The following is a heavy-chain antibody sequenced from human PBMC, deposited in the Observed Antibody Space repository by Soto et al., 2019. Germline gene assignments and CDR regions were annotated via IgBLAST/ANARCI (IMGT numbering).Heavy chain of an antibody. CDR1: GFTFSSYS. D-gene: IGHD6-13*01. CDR3: AKDPSPSSSWYYFDY. J-gene: IGHJ4*02. V-gene: IGHV3-48*01. Sequence: GGSLRLSCAASGFTFSSYSMNWVRQAPGKGLEWVSYISSSSSTIYYADSVKGRFTISRDNAKNSLYLQMNSLRAEDTALYYCAKDPSPSSSWYYFDYWGQGTLVTVSS. CDR2: ISSSSSTI.